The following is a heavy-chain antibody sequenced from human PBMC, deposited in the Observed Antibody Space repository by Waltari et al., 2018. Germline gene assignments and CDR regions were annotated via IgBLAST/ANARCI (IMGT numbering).Heavy chain of an antibody. CDR2: INPSGGST. CDR3: ALDTGALWMDV. J-gene: IGHJ6*02. Sequence: QVQLVQSGAEGKKPGASVKISCKTSEYTFTSSYIHGVRRAPGQGLEWMGIINPSGGSTIYAQKFQGRVTMTRDTSTSTVYMELSSLRSDDTAVYYCALDTGALWMDVWGQGTTVTVSS. D-gene: IGHD2-21*01. V-gene: IGHV1-46*01. CDR1: EYTFTSSY.